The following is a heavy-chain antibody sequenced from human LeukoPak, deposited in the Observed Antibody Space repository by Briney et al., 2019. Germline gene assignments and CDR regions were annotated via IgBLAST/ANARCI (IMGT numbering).Heavy chain of an antibody. V-gene: IGHV3-15*01. CDR3: TTGFITVDGAFDI. Sequence: PGRSLRLSCAVSGFTFSNAWMSWVRQAPGKGLEWVGRTKRKTDGGTTDYAAPVKGRFTISRDDSKNTLYLQMNSLKTEDTAVYDCTTGFITVDGAFDIWGQGTMVTVSS. D-gene: IGHD3-22*01. CDR1: GFTFSNAW. CDR2: TKRKTDGGTT. J-gene: IGHJ3*02.